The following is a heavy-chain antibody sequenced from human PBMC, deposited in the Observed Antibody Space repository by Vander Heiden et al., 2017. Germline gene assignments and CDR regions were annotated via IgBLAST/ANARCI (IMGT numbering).Heavy chain of an antibody. CDR1: EFTCSSYA. J-gene: IGHJ4*02. V-gene: IGHV3-23*01. CDR3: AKVGQQIIFDY. Sequence: EVPLLESGGGLVLPGGSLRLSCAASEFTCSSYAMAWVRQAPGKGLEWVSAISGRGNSTYYADSVKGRFTISRDNANNTLFLQMNSLRAEDTAVYYCAKVGQQIIFDYWGQGALVTVSS. D-gene: IGHD6-13*01. CDR2: ISGRGNST.